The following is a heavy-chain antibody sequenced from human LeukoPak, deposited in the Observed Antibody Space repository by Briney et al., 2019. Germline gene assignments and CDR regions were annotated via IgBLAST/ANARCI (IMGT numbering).Heavy chain of an antibody. D-gene: IGHD4-23*01. CDR1: GFTFSDYY. CDR3: AKRVADYGGNFDY. CDR2: ISSSGSTI. J-gene: IGHJ4*02. Sequence: PGGSLRLSCAASGFTFSDYYMSWIRQAPGKGLEWVSYISSSGSTIYYADSVKGRFTISRDNAKNSLYLQMNSLGAEDTAVYYCAKRVADYGGNFDYWGQGALVTVSS. V-gene: IGHV3-11*01.